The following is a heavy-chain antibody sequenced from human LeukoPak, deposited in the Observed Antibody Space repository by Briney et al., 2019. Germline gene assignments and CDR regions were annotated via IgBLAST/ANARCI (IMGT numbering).Heavy chain of an antibody. CDR1: GYTFTGYY. Sequence: ASVKVSCKASGYTFTGYYMHWVRQAPGQGLEWMGWINPNSGGTNYAQKFQGRVTMTRDTSISTAYMELSRLRSDDTAVYYCARDRNVSWPYTGEYNWFDPWGQGTLVTVSS. D-gene: IGHD3-16*01. V-gene: IGHV1-2*02. J-gene: IGHJ5*02. CDR3: ARDRNVSWPYTGEYNWFDP. CDR2: INPNSGGT.